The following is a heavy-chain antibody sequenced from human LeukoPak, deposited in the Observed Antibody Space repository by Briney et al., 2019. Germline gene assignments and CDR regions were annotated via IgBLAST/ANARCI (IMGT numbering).Heavy chain of an antibody. CDR1: GFTFDDYT. CDR2: ISWDGGST. V-gene: IGHV3-43*01. D-gene: IGHD2-2*01. Sequence: GGSLRLSCAASGFTFDDYTMHWVRQAPGKGLEWVSLISWDGGSTYYADSVEGRFTISRDNSKDSLYLQMNSLRTEDTALYYCAKGGPAAIDYWGQGTLVTVSS. J-gene: IGHJ4*02. CDR3: AKGGPAAIDY.